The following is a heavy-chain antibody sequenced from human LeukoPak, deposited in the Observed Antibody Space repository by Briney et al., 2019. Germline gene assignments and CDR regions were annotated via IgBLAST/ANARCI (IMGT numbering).Heavy chain of an antibody. D-gene: IGHD6-19*01. CDR2: INPSGGST. J-gene: IGHJ4*02. V-gene: IGHV1-46*01. CDR3: ARRMAVAGTTLGFDY. Sequence: ASVKVSCKASGYTFTSYGISWVRQAPGQGLEWMGIINPSGGSTSYAQKFQGRVTMTRDTSTSTVYMELSSLRSEDTAVYYCARRMAVAGTTLGFDYWGQGTLVTVSS. CDR1: GYTFTSYG.